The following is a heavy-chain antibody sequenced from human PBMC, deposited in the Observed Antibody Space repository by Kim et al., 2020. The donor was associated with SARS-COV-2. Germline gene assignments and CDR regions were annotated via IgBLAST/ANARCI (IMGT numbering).Heavy chain of an antibody. Sequence: GGSLRLSCAASGFTVSSYAMHWVRQAPGKGLEWVAVISYDGSNKYYADSVKGRFTISRDNSKNTLYLQMNSLRAEDTAVYYWARVKPGSGAFDIWGQGT. CDR2: ISYDGSNK. J-gene: IGHJ3*02. CDR3: ARVKPGSGAFDI. CDR1: GFTVSSYA. V-gene: IGHV3-30*04.